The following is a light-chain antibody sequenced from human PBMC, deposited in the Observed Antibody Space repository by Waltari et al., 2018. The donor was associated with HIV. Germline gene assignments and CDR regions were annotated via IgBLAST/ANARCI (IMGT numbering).Light chain of an antibody. Sequence: PPSVSVAPGQTARLTCGGDNIGGKHVHWYQQRPGQAPVLVIYSDTDRPSGIPARFSGSNSGNTATLTITRVGAGDEADYYCQVWNSDHFVFGGGTKVIVL. CDR2: SDT. CDR3: QVWNSDHFV. V-gene: IGLV3-21*02. CDR1: NIGGKH. J-gene: IGLJ1*01.